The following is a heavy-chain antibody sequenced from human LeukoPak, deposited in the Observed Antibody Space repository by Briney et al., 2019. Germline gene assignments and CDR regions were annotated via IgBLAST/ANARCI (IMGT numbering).Heavy chain of an antibody. Sequence: ASVKVSCKASGYTFTGYYMHWVRQAPGQGLEWMGWINPNSGGTNYAQKFQGRVTMTRDTSISTAYMELRSLGSDETAVYYCARVDLLTGYYFFDYWGQGTLVTVSS. J-gene: IGHJ4*02. V-gene: IGHV1-2*02. CDR2: INPNSGGT. CDR3: ARVDLLTGYYFFDY. CDR1: GYTFTGYY. D-gene: IGHD3-9*01.